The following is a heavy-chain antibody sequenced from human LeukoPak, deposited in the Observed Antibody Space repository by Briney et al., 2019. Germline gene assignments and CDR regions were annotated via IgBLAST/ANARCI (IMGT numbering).Heavy chain of an antibody. CDR1: GFTFSNYW. CDR2: IKEDGSEK. J-gene: IGHJ5*02. V-gene: IGHV3-7*04. Sequence: GGSLRLSCAASGFTFSNYWMSWVRQAPGKGLEWVANIKEDGSEKYYVDSVKGRFTISRDNVKNSLYLQMNSLRVEDTAVYYCARGGLRYFALWGQGALVTVSS. CDR3: ARGGLRYFAL. D-gene: IGHD3-16*01.